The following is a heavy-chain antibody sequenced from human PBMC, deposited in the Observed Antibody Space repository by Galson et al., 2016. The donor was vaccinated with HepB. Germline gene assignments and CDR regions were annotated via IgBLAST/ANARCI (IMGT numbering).Heavy chain of an antibody. J-gene: IGHJ4*02. D-gene: IGHD3-22*01. Sequence: SLKLSCKASGFTFSRYCMHWVRQAPGQGLEWMGLINTSGGSTKDAQKFQGRVTMTRDTSKSTVYMELSSLRAEDTAVYFCARGGYYDSSGSLDYWGQGTLVTVSS. CDR1: GFTFSRYC. CDR2: INTSGGST. CDR3: ARGGYYDSSGSLDY. V-gene: IGHV1-46*01.